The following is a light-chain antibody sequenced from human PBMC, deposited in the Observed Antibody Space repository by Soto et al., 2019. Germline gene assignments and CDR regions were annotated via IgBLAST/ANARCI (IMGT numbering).Light chain of an antibody. Sequence: EIVLTQSPATLSLSPGERATLSCMASQSVSSYLAWYQQKPGQAPRLLIYDASNRATGIPARFSGSGSGTDFTLTISSLETEDFAVYYCPQRSNWPLTFGGGTKVEIK. CDR2: DAS. CDR3: PQRSNWPLT. J-gene: IGKJ4*01. V-gene: IGKV3-11*01. CDR1: QSVSSY.